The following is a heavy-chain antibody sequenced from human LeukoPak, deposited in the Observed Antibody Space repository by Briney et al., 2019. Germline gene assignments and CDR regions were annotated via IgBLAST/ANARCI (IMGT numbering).Heavy chain of an antibody. J-gene: IGHJ4*02. Sequence: GGSLRLSCAASGFTFDDYAMHWVRQAPGKGLEWVSGISWNSGSIGYADSVKGRFTISRDNAKNSLYLQMNSLRAEDMALYYCAKDISVGSSSWFDYWGQGTLVTVSS. D-gene: IGHD6-13*01. CDR2: ISWNSGSI. CDR3: AKDISVGSSSWFDY. V-gene: IGHV3-9*03. CDR1: GFTFDDYA.